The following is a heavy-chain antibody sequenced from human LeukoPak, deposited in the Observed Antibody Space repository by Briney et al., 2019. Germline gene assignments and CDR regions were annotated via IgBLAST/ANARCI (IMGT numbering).Heavy chain of an antibody. CDR2: ISWNSGSI. CDR3: AKGYCSSTSCYVDY. V-gene: IGHV3-9*03. Sequence: GGSLRLSSAASGFTFDDYAMHWVRQAPGKGLEWVSGISWNSGSIGYADSVKGRFTISRDNAKNSLYLQMNSLRAEDMALYYCAKGYCSSTSCYVDYWGQGTLVTVSS. D-gene: IGHD2-2*01. J-gene: IGHJ4*02. CDR1: GFTFDDYA.